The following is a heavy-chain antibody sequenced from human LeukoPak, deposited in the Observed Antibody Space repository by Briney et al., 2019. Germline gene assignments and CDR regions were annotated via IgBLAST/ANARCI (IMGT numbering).Heavy chain of an antibody. J-gene: IGHJ5*02. CDR3: AREGLTGLSVDWFDP. V-gene: IGHV4-61*09. CDR2: IYTSGSM. CDR1: GGSISSGSYD. Sequence: PSQTLSLTCTVSGGSISSGSYDWYWIRQSAGKGLEWIGHIYTSGSMNYNPSLKSRVTMSVDTSKNQFSLKLSSVTAADTAVYYCAREGLTGLSVDWFDPWGQGTLVTVSS. D-gene: IGHD2-8*02.